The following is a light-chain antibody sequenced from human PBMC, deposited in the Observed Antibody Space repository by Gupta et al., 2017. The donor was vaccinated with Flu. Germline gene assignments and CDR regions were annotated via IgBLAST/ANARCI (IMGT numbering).Light chain of an antibody. CDR3: QTWGTGPWV. J-gene: IGLJ3*02. V-gene: IGLV4-69*01. Sequence: VKLTCTLSSGHSSYAIAGHQQQPEKGPRYLMKLNSDGSHSKGDGIPDRFSGSSSGAERYLTISSLQSEDEADYYCQTWGTGPWVFGGGTKLTVL. CDR1: SGHSSYA. CDR2: LNSDGSH.